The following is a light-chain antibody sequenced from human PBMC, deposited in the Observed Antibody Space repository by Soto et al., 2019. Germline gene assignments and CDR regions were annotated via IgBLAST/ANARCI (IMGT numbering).Light chain of an antibody. CDR1: ETVATN. V-gene: IGKV3-15*01. J-gene: IGKJ1*01. CDR2: GAS. Sequence: EVVMTQSPATLSVSPGERATLSCWASETVATNLAWYQQKPGQAPRLLISGASTRAAGISDRFRGSGSGTEFTRTISSLRSEDSAIYYCQQYFEWPPMTFGQGTKVDSK. CDR3: QQYFEWPPMT.